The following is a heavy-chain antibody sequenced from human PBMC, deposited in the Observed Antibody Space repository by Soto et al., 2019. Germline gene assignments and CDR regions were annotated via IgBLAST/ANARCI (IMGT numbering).Heavy chain of an antibody. J-gene: IGHJ6*02. Sequence: EVQLVESGGGLVQPGGSLRLSCAASGFTVSSNYMSWVRQAPGKGLDWVSGIYSGGSTYYADSVKGRFTISRDNSKNTLYLQMNSLRAEDTAVYYCARFTVTASYYYFGMDVWGQGTTVTVSS. V-gene: IGHV3-66*01. D-gene: IGHD4-17*01. CDR1: GFTVSSNY. CDR2: IYSGGST. CDR3: ARFTVTASYYYFGMDV.